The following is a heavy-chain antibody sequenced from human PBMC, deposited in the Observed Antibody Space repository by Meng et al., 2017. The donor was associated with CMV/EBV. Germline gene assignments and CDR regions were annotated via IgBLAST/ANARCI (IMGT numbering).Heavy chain of an antibody. J-gene: IGHJ4*02. CDR1: GCSISSSCYY. D-gene: IGHD6-13*01. V-gene: IGHV4-39*07. CDR3: ARVKAGTIAAAGPTKYYFDY. CDR2: IYYSGTT. Sequence: SETLSLTCTVSGCSISSSCYYWGWHRQPPGKGLEWIGSIYYSGTTYYNPSLKSRVTISVDTSKNQFSLKLSSVTAADTAVYYCARVKAGTIAAAGPTKYYFDYWGQGTLVTVSS.